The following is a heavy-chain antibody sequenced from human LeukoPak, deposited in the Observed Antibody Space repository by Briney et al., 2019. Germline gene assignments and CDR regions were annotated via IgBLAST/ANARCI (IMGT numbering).Heavy chain of an antibody. D-gene: IGHD3-10*01. J-gene: IGHJ4*02. V-gene: IGHV3-30*02. Sequence: PGGSLRLSCAASGFTFSSYGMHWVRQAPGKGLEWVAFIRYDGSNKYYADSVKGRFTISRDNSKSTLYLQMNSLRAEDTAVYYCAKDGGSGSRDFDYWGQGTLVTVSS. CDR2: IRYDGSNK. CDR3: AKDGGSGSRDFDY. CDR1: GFTFSSYG.